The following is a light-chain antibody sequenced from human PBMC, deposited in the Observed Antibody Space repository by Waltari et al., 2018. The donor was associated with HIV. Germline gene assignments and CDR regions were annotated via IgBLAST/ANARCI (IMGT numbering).Light chain of an antibody. V-gene: IGKV3-20*01. CDR1: RSVSTNY. CDR3: QQYGTSPYT. Sequence: ENVLTQSPGTLSLSPGERATLSCRASRSVSTNYLTWYQQRPGQAPRLLIYAASTRATAIPDRFSGSGSGTDVTLTISRLEPEDFAVYYCQQYGTSPYTFGQGTKVEI. J-gene: IGKJ2*01. CDR2: AAS.